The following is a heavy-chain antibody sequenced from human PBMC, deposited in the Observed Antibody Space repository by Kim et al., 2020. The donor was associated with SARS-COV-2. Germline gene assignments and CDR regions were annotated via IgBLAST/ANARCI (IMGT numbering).Heavy chain of an antibody. CDR1: GYSFISYW. Sequence: GESLKISCKGSGYSFISYWIHWVRQMPGKGLEWMGRIDPSDSYTNYSPSFQGHVSISADKSIKTAYLQWGGLKASDTAMYYCASRRGLVAFDIWGPGTLV. J-gene: IGHJ3*02. V-gene: IGHV5-10-1*01. D-gene: IGHD6-19*01. CDR3: ASRRGLVAFDI. CDR2: IDPSDSYT.